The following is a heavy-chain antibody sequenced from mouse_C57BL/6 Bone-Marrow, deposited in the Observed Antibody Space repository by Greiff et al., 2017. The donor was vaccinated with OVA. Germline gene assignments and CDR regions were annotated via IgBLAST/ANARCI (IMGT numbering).Heavy chain of an antibody. CDR2: IYPGNGDT. J-gene: IGHJ3*01. Sequence: SGAELVRPGASVKMSCKASGYTFTSYNMHWVKQTPGQGLEWIGAIYPGNGDTSYNQKFKGKATLTVDKSSSTAYMQLSSLTSEDSAVYFCARSGYYGSSGSSRPWFAYWGQGTLVTVSA. CDR1: GYTFTSYN. V-gene: IGHV1-12*01. CDR3: ARSGYYGSSGSSRPWFAY. D-gene: IGHD1-1*01.